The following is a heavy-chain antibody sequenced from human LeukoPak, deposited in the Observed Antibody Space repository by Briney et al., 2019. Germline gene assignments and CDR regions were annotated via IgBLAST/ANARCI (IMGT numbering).Heavy chain of an antibody. CDR2: INHSGST. V-gene: IGHV4-34*01. D-gene: IGHD3-22*01. Sequence: PSETLSLTCAVYGGSFSGYYWSWIRQPPGKGLEWIGEINHSGSTNYNPSLNSRVTISVDTSKNQFSLKLSSVTAADTAVYYCARVPHYYYDSSGYHIDYWGQGTLVTVSS. CDR1: GGSFSGYY. CDR3: ARVPHYYYDSSGYHIDY. J-gene: IGHJ4*02.